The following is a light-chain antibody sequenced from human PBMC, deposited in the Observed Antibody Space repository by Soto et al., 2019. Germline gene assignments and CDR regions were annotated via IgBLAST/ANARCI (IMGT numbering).Light chain of an antibody. Sequence: EIVMTQSPATLSVSPGERATLSCRASQRVSSNLAWYQQKPGQAPRLLIYGASTRATGIPASFSGSGSGTDFTLTISSLQSEDFAVYYCQQYNNWPLTFGGGTKVEIK. CDR3: QQYNNWPLT. J-gene: IGKJ4*01. V-gene: IGKV3-15*01. CDR1: QRVSSN. CDR2: GAS.